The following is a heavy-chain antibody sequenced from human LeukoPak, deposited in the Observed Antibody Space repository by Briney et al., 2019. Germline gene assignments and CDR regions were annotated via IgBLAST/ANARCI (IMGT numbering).Heavy chain of an antibody. D-gene: IGHD3-10*01. CDR2: INHSGST. Sequence: PSETLSLTCAVYGVSVSGYYWGWISQPPGKGREWLGEINHSGSTNYNPSLKSRVTISVDTSKNQFSLQRSSVTAADTAVYYCARGLPLYYYGSGSYYKPFFDYWGQGTLVTVSS. J-gene: IGHJ4*02. V-gene: IGHV4-34*01. CDR3: ARGLPLYYYGSGSYYKPFFDY. CDR1: GVSVSGYY.